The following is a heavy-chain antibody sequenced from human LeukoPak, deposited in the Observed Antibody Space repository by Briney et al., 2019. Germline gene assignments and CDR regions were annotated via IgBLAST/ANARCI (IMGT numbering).Heavy chain of an antibody. CDR1: GYTFTGYY. CDR3: ARGLRVVVPAAILFDY. CDR2: INPNSGGT. J-gene: IGHJ4*02. Sequence: ASVKVSCKASGYTFTGYYMHWVRQAPGQGLEWMGWINPNSGGTNYAQKSQGRVTMTRDTSISTAYMELSRLRSDDTAVYYCARGLRVVVPAAILFDYWGQGTLVTVSS. V-gene: IGHV1-2*02. D-gene: IGHD2-2*01.